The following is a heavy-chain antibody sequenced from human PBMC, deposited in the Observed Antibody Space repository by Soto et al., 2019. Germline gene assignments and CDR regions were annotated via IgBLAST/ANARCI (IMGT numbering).Heavy chain of an antibody. D-gene: IGHD3-10*01. V-gene: IGHV5-51*01. CDR1: GHLFNNHW. Sequence: GESLKISCKGPGHLFNNHWIGWVRQTPGKGLEWMGLIFTRDSETKTSPSFQGHVSFSVDNSINTVYLQWTSLKTTDTGIYFCARGYFDSGHGYVLWGQGTQVTVSS. CDR3: ARGYFDSGHGYVL. CDR2: IFTRDSET. J-gene: IGHJ4*02.